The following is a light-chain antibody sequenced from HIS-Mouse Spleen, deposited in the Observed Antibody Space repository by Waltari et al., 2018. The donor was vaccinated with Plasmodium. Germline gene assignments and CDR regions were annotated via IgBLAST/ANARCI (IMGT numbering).Light chain of an antibody. CDR3: QQYNNWPAWT. CDR1: QSVSSN. J-gene: IGKJ1*01. Sequence: EIVMTQSPATLSVSPGERATLSCRASQSVSSNFAWYQQKPGQAPRLLIYVASTRATGIPARFSGSGSGTEFTLTISSLQSEDVAVYDCQQYNNWPAWTFGQGTKVEIK. CDR2: VAS. V-gene: IGKV3-15*01.